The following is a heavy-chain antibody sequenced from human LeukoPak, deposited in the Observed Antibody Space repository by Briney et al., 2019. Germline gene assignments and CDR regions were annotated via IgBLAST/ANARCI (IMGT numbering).Heavy chain of an antibody. V-gene: IGHV1-24*01. D-gene: IGHD4-11*01. J-gene: IGHJ5*02. CDR3: AAVRYSNRNWFDP. Sequence: ASVKVSCKASGYTFTSYDINWVRQAPGKGLEWMGGFDPEDGETIYAQKFQGRVTMTEDTSTDTAYMELSSLRSEDTAVYYCAAVRYSNRNWFDPWGQGTLVTDSS. CDR2: FDPEDGET. CDR1: GYTFTSYD.